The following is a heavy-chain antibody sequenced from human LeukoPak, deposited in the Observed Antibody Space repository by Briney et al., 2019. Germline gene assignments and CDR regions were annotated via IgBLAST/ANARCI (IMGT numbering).Heavy chain of an antibody. Sequence: SETLSLTCAVYGGSFSGYYWSWIRQPPGKGLEWIGEINHSGSTNYNPSLKSRVTISVDTSKNQFSLKLSSMTAADTAVYYCARGRRCITIFGVVNCGVWFDPWGQGTLVTVSS. J-gene: IGHJ5*02. V-gene: IGHV4-34*01. D-gene: IGHD3-3*01. CDR1: GGSFSGYY. CDR3: ARGRRCITIFGVVNCGVWFDP. CDR2: INHSGST.